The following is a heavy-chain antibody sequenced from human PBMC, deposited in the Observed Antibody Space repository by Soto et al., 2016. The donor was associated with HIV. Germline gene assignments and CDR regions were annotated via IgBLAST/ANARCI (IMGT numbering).Heavy chain of an antibody. Sequence: QVQLVQSGADVKKPGASVKVSCKASGYTFTNYDINWVRQAPGQGLEWMGWMNPKSANTGYAQKFQDRVTITRDTSISTAYMELTDLRSEDTAVYFCARGPLEYYGSGLYYFDNWGQGTLVTVSS. CDR3: ARGPLEYYGSGLYYFDN. CDR1: GYTFTNYD. CDR2: MNPKSANT. D-gene: IGHD3-10*01. V-gene: IGHV1-8*03. J-gene: IGHJ4*02.